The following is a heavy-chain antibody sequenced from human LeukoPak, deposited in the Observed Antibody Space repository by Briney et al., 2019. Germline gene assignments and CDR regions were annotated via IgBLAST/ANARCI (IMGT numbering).Heavy chain of an antibody. CDR2: INPNSGGT. CDR3: ARKLIVVVPAASGSYYYYGMDV. V-gene: IGHV1-2*04. J-gene: IGHJ6*02. Sequence: ASVKVSCKASGYTFTGYYMHWVRQAPGQGLEWMGWINPNSGGTNYAQKFQGWVTMTRDTSISTAYMELSRLRSDDTAVYYCARKLIVVVPAASGSYYYYGMDVWGQGTTVTVSS. CDR1: GYTFTGYY. D-gene: IGHD2-2*01.